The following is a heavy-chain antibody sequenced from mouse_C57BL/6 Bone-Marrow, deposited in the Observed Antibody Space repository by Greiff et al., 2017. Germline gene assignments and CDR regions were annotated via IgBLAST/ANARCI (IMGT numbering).Heavy chain of an antibody. V-gene: IGHV5-17*01. Sequence: EVKLMESGGGLVKPGGSLKLSCAASGFTFSDYGMHWVRQAPEKGLEWVAYISSGSSTIYYADTVKGRFTISRDNAKNTLFLQMTSLRSEDTAMYYCAILYDGYFDYWGQGTTRTVSS. CDR3: AILYDGYFDY. CDR1: GFTFSDYG. CDR2: ISSGSSTI. J-gene: IGHJ2*01. D-gene: IGHD2-3*01.